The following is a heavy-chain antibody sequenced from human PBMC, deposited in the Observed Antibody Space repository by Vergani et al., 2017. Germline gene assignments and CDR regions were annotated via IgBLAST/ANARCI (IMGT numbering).Heavy chain of an antibody. V-gene: IGHV4-4*07. D-gene: IGHD2-2*01. CDR2: IYTSGST. CDR1: GGSISSYY. Sequence: QVQLQESGPGLVKPSETLSLTCTVSGGSISSYYWSWIRQPAGKGLEWIGRIYTSGSTNYNPSLKSRVTISVDTSKNQFSLKLSSVTAADTAVYYCARENRIVVVPAATNWFDPWGQGTLVTVSS. CDR3: ARENRIVVVPAATNWFDP. J-gene: IGHJ5*02.